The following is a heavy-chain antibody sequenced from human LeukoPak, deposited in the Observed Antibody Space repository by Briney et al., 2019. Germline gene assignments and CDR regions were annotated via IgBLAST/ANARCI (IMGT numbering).Heavy chain of an antibody. Sequence: GGSLRLTCAASGFTFSSYSMNWVRQAPGKGLEWVSYISSSSSTIYYADSVKGRFTISRDNAKNSLYLQMNSLRAEDTAVYYCAREYYDFWSGYYGLGYWGQGTLVTVSS. CDR1: GFTFSSYS. D-gene: IGHD3-3*01. V-gene: IGHV3-48*01. CDR3: AREYYDFWSGYYGLGY. CDR2: ISSSSSTI. J-gene: IGHJ4*02.